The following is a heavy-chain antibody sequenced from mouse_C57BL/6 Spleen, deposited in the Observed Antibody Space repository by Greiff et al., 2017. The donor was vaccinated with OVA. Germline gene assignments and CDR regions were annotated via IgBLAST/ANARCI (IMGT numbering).Heavy chain of an antibody. D-gene: IGHD2-4*01. CDR1: GYTFTSYW. CDR2: IDPSDSYT. J-gene: IGHJ3*01. V-gene: IGHV1-69*01. Sequence: QVQLQQPGAELVMPGASVKLSCKASGYTFTSYWMHWVKQRPGQGLEWIGEIDPSDSYTNYNQKFKGKSTLTVDKSSSTAYMQLSSLTSEDSAVYYCARRGYDYEVAYWGQGTLVTVSA. CDR3: ARRGYDYEVAY.